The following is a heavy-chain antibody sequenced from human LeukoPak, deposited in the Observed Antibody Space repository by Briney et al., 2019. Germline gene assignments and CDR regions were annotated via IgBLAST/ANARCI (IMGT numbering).Heavy chain of an antibody. D-gene: IGHD3-10*01. CDR3: ASATRWESGAFDY. J-gene: IGHJ4*02. Sequence: GASVKVSCKVSGYPLTELSIHWVRQAPGQGLEWMGGFDPEDGETVSAQKFQGRVTMTEDTSTDTAYMELSILRSDDTAVYYCASATRWESGAFDYWGQGTLVTVSS. V-gene: IGHV1-24*01. CDR2: FDPEDGET. CDR1: GYPLTELS.